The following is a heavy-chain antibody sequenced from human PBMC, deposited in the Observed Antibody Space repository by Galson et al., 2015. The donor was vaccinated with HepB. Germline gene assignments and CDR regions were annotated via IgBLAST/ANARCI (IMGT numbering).Heavy chain of an antibody. D-gene: IGHD2-15*01. CDR1: GYTFTSYA. V-gene: IGHV1-3*01. J-gene: IGHJ4*02. CDR3: ARGEDIVVVVAATWFDY. CDR2: INAGNGNT. Sequence: SVKVSCKASGYTFTSYAMHWVRQAPGQRLEWMGWINAGNGNTKYSQKFQGRVTITRDTSASTAYMELSSLRSEDTAVYYCARGEDIVVVVAATWFDYWGQGTLVTVSS.